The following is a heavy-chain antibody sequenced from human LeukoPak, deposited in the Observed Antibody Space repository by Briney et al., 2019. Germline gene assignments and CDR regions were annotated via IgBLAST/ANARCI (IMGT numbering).Heavy chain of an antibody. J-gene: IGHJ5*02. CDR3: ARKLGGWFDP. D-gene: IGHD7-27*01. Sequence: PSETLSLTCAVYGGSFSGYYWNWIRQPPGKGLEWIGEINHSGSTNYNPSLKSRVTISVHTSKNQFSLKLSSVTAADTAVYYCARKLGGWFDPWGQGTLVTVSS. V-gene: IGHV4-34*01. CDR1: GGSFSGYY. CDR2: INHSGST.